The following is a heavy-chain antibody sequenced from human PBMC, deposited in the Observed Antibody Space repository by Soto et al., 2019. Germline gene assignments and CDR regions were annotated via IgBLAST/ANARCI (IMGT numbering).Heavy chain of an antibody. CDR1: GGTFRSYA. CDR2: IIHIFGTA. V-gene: IGHV1-69*01. D-gene: IGHD2-2*01. J-gene: IGHJ5*02. CDR3: ARCGISVVVPAAPGTLPNWFDP. Sequence: QVQLVQSGAEVKKPGSSVKVSCKASGGTFRSYAIIWVRQAPGKVLEWMGGIIHIFGTANYAKKFQGRVTITADESTSTAYMELSSLRSEDTAVYYCARCGISVVVPAAPGTLPNWFDPWGQGTLVTVSS.